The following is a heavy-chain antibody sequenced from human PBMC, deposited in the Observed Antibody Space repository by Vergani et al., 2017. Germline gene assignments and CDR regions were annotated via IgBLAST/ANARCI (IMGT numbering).Heavy chain of an antibody. J-gene: IGHJ4*02. Sequence: QVQLQESGTGLVKPSETLSLTCTVSGGSISSYYWSWIRQPPGKGLEWIGYIYYSGSTNYNPSLKSRVTISVDTSKNQFTLKLSSVTAADTAVYYCARGGSSSWYCDYWGQGTLVTVSS. D-gene: IGHD6-13*01. CDR3: ARGGSSSWYCDY. V-gene: IGHV4-59*01. CDR2: IYYSGST. CDR1: GGSISSYY.